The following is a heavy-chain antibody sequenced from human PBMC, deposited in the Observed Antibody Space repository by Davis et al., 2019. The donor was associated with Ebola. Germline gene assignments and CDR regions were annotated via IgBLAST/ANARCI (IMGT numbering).Heavy chain of an antibody. D-gene: IGHD6-13*01. J-gene: IGHJ6*02. CDR3: ARDIGSSSPDGMDV. CDR1: GFTFSTYS. V-gene: IGHV3-21*04. Sequence: GESLKISCAASGFTFSTYSMSWVRQAPGKGLEWVSSISSDSDYIYYADSAKGRFTISRDNAKNSLYLQMNSLRSEDTAVYYCARDIGSSSPDGMDVWGQGTTVTVSS. CDR2: ISSDSDYI.